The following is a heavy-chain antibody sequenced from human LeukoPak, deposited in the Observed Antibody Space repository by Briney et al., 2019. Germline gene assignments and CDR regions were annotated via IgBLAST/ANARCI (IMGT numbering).Heavy chain of an antibody. CDR1: GGTFSSYA. Sequence: SVKVSCKASGGTFSSYAISWVRQAPGQGLEWMGRIIPILGIANYAQKFQGRVTITADKSTSTAYMELSSLRSEDTAVYYCARDTYYYDSSGYLYFDYWGQGTLVTVSS. CDR2: IIPILGIA. J-gene: IGHJ4*02. V-gene: IGHV1-69*04. CDR3: ARDTYYYDSSGYLYFDY. D-gene: IGHD3-22*01.